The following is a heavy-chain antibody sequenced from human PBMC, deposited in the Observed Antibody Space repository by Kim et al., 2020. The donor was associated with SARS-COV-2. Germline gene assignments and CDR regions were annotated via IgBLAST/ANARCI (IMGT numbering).Heavy chain of an antibody. D-gene: IGHD3-3*01. CDR3: AKDSQVLRFLEWLSDFNY. J-gene: IGHJ4*02. CDR1: GFTFSSYA. V-gene: IGHV3-23*01. Sequence: GRSLRLSCAASGFTFSSYAMSWVRQAPGKGLEWVSAISGSGGSTYYADSVKGRFTISRDNSKNTLYLQMNSLRAEDTAVYYCAKDSQVLRFLEWLSDFNYWGQGTLVTVSS. CDR2: ISGSGGST.